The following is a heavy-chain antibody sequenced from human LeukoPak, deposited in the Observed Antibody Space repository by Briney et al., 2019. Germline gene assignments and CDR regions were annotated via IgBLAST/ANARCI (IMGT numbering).Heavy chain of an antibody. CDR1: GFHFNTFA. J-gene: IGHJ3*01. V-gene: IGHV3-23*01. CDR2: ISASGSRT. D-gene: IGHD3-22*01. CDR3: ARDRSPHYYDSSGYGAFNV. Sequence: GGSRRLSCTSSGFHFNTFAMNWVRQAPGKGLEWVSGISASGSRTYYGGAAKGRFTISRDDSKNMLFLDMNNLRAEDTARYFCARDRSPHYYDSSGYGAFNVWGQGTMVTVSS.